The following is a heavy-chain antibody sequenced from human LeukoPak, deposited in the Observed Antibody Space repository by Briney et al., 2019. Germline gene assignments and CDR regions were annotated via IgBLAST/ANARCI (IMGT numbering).Heavy chain of an antibody. V-gene: IGHV5-51*01. CDR1: GYSFPNYW. J-gene: IGHJ5*02. Sequence: GESLKISCKDSGYSFPNYWIAWVRQMPGEGLEWMGSIYPGDSDTRYSPSFKGQVTISVDKSISTAYLQWSSLEASDTAMYYCARLGQIWLRDWFDPWGQGTLVTVSS. CDR2: IYPGDSDT. D-gene: IGHD5-18*01. CDR3: ARLGQIWLRDWFDP.